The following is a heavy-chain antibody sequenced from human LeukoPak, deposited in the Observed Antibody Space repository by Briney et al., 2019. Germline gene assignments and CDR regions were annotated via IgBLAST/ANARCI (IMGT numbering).Heavy chain of an antibody. CDR2: IYSGGSS. D-gene: IGHD6-13*01. CDR1: GFTVSSYY. Sequence: GGSLRLSCAASGFTVSSYYMTWVRQAPGKGLEWVSVIYSGGSSYYADSVKGRVAISRDNSNNTVFLQMNIVRAEDTAVYYCAGGTPGIAAAVDPWGQGTLVTVSS. CDR3: AGGTPGIAAAVDP. V-gene: IGHV3-66*01. J-gene: IGHJ5*02.